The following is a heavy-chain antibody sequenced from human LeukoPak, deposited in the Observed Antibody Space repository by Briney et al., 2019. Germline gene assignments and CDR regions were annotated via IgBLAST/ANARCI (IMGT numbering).Heavy chain of an antibody. CDR2: ISAYNGNT. V-gene: IGHV1-18*01. J-gene: IGHJ4*02. CDR1: GYTFTSYG. Sequence: GASVKVSCKASGYTFTSYGISWVRQAPGQGLEWMGWISAYNGNTNYAQKLQGRVTMTTDTSTSTAYMELRSLRSDDTAVYYCARGRRLRKNYYGSVPIRMAYYFDYWGQGTLVTVSS. D-gene: IGHD3-10*01. CDR3: ARGRRLRKNYYGSVPIRMAYYFDY.